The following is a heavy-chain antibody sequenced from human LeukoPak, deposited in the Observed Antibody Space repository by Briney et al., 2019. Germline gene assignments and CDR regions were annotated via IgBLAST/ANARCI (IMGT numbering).Heavy chain of an antibody. CDR2: IYYSGST. Sequence: SETLSLTCTVSGGSISSYYWSWIRQPPGKGLEWIGYIYYSGSTNYNPSLKSRVTISVDTSKNQFSLKLSSETAADTAVYYCARSRQLRYFDPLEDWFDPWGQGTLVTVSS. V-gene: IGHV4-59*08. CDR3: ARSRQLRYFDPLEDWFDP. J-gene: IGHJ5*02. D-gene: IGHD3-9*01. CDR1: GGSISSYY.